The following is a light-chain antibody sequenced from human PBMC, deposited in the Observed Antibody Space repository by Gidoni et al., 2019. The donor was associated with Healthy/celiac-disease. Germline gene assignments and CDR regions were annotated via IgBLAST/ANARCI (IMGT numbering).Light chain of an antibody. Sequence: DIVMTQSPPSLPVTPGEPASISCRSSQSLLHSNGYNYLDWYLQKPGQSPQLLNYLGSNRASGVPGRFSGSGSGTYFTMKISRVEAEDVGVYYCMQALQTPWTFGQGTKVEIK. V-gene: IGKV2-28*01. CDR3: MQALQTPWT. CDR2: LGS. J-gene: IGKJ1*01. CDR1: QSLLHSNGYNY.